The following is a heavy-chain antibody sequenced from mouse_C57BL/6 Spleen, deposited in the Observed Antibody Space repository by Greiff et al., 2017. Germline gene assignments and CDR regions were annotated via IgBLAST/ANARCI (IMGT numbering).Heavy chain of an antibody. J-gene: IGHJ1*03. CDR3: ASSTVSYWYFDV. CDR2: IDPSDSET. D-gene: IGHD1-1*01. CDR1: GYTFTSYW. Sequence: QVHVKQPGAELVRPGSSVKLSCKASGYTFTSYWMHWVRQRPIQGLEWIGNIDPSDSETHYNQKFKDKATLTVDKSSSTAYMQLSSLTSEDSAVYYCASSTVSYWYFDVWGTGTTVTVSS. V-gene: IGHV1-52*01.